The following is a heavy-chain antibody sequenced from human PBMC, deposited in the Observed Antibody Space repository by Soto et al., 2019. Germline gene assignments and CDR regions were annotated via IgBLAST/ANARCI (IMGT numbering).Heavy chain of an antibody. CDR1: GYTFNNYA. Sequence: QVQLVQSGAEVKKPGASVKVSCKASGYTFNNYAIHWVRQAPGQRLEWMGWITAGNGKTEYSQKLQGRVTIATDTSASTAYMELSSLRSEYTAMYYCARAPYTSGRTYYFDYWGQGTLVTVSS. CDR2: ITAGNGKT. CDR3: ARAPYTSGRTYYFDY. J-gene: IGHJ4*02. D-gene: IGHD6-19*01. V-gene: IGHV1-3*01.